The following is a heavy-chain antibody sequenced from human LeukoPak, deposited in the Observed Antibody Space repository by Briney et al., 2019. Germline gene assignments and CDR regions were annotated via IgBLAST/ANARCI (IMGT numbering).Heavy chain of an antibody. J-gene: IGHJ4*02. D-gene: IGHD2-15*01. CDR3: ANAVALFEYCSCGSCIDY. CDR1: GFTFSSYA. Sequence: GGSLRLSCAASGFTFSSYAMSWVRQAPGKGLEWVSAISGSGGSTYYADSVKGRFTISRDNSKNTLYLQMNSLRAEDTAVYYCANAVALFEYCSCGSCIDYWGQGTLVTVSS. CDR2: ISGSGGST. V-gene: IGHV3-23*01.